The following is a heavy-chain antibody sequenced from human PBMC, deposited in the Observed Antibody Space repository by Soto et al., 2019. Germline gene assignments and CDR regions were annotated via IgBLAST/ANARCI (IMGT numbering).Heavy chain of an antibody. Sequence: GASVKVSCKASGYTFTSYYMHWVRQAPGQGLEWVGIINPSGGSTSYAQKFQGRVTMTRDTSTSPVYMALSSLRSADTAVYYCAAVENVAGVSPSYYNGREVWGKGTRVTASS. CDR1: GYTFTSYY. V-gene: IGHV1-46*01. CDR3: AAVENVAGVSPSYYNGREV. D-gene: IGHD6-19*01. CDR2: INPSGGST. J-gene: IGHJ6*04.